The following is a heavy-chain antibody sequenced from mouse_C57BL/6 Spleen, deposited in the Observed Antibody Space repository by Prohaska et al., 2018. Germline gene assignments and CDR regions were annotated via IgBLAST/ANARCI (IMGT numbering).Heavy chain of an antibody. V-gene: IGHV1-15*01. CDR3: TRSNYYGRSPSYFDV. D-gene: IGHD1-1*01. CDR1: GYIFTDYE. Sequence: VLLSCKASGYIFTDYEMHWVKQTPVHGLEWIGAIDPEPGGTAYNQKFKGKAILTADKSSSTAYMELRSLTSEDSAVYYCTRSNYYGRSPSYFDVWGTGTTVTVSS. CDR2: IDPEPGGT. J-gene: IGHJ1*03.